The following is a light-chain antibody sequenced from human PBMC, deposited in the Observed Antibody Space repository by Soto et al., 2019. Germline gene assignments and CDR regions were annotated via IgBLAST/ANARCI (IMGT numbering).Light chain of an antibody. V-gene: IGLV2-18*01. Sequence: QCLLAQPPSVSGPPGQSVTISCTSTTTDIDNYDSVSWYQQAPGTAPKLIIYDVNNRPSGAPDRFSGSTSGNTASLTISGLQAEDETDYFCSLYSSNGSLIFGPGTKVTVL. CDR3: SLYSSNGSLI. CDR1: TTDIDNYDS. J-gene: IGLJ1*01. CDR2: DVN.